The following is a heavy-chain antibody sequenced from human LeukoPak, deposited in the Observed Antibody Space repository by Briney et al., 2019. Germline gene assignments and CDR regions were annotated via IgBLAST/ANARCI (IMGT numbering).Heavy chain of an antibody. D-gene: IGHD6-13*01. J-gene: IGHJ4*02. CDR3: ATMPAGYSSSWYHSDY. CDR2: FDPEDGET. V-gene: IGHV1-24*01. Sequence: ASVKVSCKVSGYTLTELSMHWVRQAPGKGLEWMGGFDPEDGETIYAQKFQGRVTMTEDTSTDTAYMELSSLRSEGTAVYYCATMPAGYSSSWYHSDYWGQGTLVTVSS. CDR1: GYTLTELS.